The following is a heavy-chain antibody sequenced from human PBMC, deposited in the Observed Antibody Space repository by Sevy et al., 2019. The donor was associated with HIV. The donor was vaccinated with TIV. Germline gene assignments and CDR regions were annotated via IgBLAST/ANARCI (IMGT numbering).Heavy chain of an antibody. J-gene: IGHJ3*02. CDR3: AGGSGRYNDAFDI. CDR2: ISSLSSYT. D-gene: IGHD1-26*01. V-gene: IGHV3-11*06. Sequence: GGSLRLSCAASGFTFSNYYMSWIRQAPGKGLEWVSYISSLSSYTNFADSVKGRFTIPRDNAKNSLYLQMKSLRAEDTAVYYCAGGSGRYNDAFDIWGQGTMVTVSS. CDR1: GFTFSNYY.